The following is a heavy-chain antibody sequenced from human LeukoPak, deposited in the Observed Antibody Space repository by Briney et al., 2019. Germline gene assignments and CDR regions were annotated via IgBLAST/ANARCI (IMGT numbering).Heavy chain of an antibody. CDR1: GGSFSGYY. V-gene: IGHV4-34*01. D-gene: IGHD3-3*01. CDR2: INHSGST. CDR3: ARGGEIFGVVIIGGPFDY. J-gene: IGHJ4*02. Sequence: SETLSLTYAVYGGSFSGYYWSWIRQPPGKGLEWIGEINHSGSTNYNPSLKSRVTISVDTSKNQFSLKLSSATAADTAVYYCARGGEIFGVVIIGGPFDYWGQGTLVTVSS.